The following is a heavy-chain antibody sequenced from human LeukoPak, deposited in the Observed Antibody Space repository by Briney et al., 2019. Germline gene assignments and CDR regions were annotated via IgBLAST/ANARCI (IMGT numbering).Heavy chain of an antibody. V-gene: IGHV4-39*07. J-gene: IGHJ4*02. D-gene: IGHD5-18*01. CDR1: GGSISSSSYY. CDR2: IYYSGST. CDR3: AREGVSYGIRFDY. Sequence: SETLSLTCTVSGGSISSSSYYWGWIRQPPGKGLEWIGSIYYSGSTYYNPSLKSRVTISVDTSKNQFSLKLSSVTAADTAVYYCAREGVSYGIRFDYWGQGTLVTVSS.